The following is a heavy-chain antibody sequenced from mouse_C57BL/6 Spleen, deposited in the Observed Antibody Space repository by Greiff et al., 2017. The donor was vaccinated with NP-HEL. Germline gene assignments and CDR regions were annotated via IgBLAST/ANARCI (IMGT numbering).Heavy chain of an antibody. CDR3: ARLVGDDPAY. V-gene: IGHV1-50*01. CDR1: GYTFTSYW. D-gene: IGHD2-12*01. CDR2: IHPSDSYT. Sequence: QVQLKQPGAELVKPGASVKLSCKASGYTFTSYWMHWVQQRPGPGLEWIGEIHPSDSYTNYNQKFKGKATLTVDTSSSTAYMQLSSLTSEDSAVYYCARLVGDDPAYWGQGTLVTVSA. J-gene: IGHJ3*01.